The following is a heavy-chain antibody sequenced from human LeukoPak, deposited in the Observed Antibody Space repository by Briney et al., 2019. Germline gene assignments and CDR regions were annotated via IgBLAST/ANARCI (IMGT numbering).Heavy chain of an antibody. Sequence: SETLSLTCTVSGGSISSYYWSWIRQPPGKGLEWIGDIHHSGSTNYNPSLKSRVTISVDTSKNQFSLKLSSVTAADTAVYYCARHITRRYFHYWGQGTLVTVSS. CDR2: IHHSGST. V-gene: IGHV4-59*08. CDR1: GGSISSYY. CDR3: ARHITRRYFHY. J-gene: IGHJ4*02. D-gene: IGHD1-20*01.